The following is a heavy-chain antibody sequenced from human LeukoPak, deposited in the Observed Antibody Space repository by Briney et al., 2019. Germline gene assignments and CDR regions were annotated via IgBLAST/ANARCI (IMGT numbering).Heavy chain of an antibody. CDR1: GGSISSSSYY. CDR2: IYYSGST. CDR3: ARTLLAWYFDL. V-gene: IGHV4-39*07. Sequence: SETLSLTCTVAGGSISSSSYYWGWIRQPPGKGLEGIGSIYYSGSTYYNPSLKSRVTISVDTSKNQFSLKLSSVTAADTAVYYCARTLLAWYFDLWGRGTLVTVSS. D-gene: IGHD2-15*01. J-gene: IGHJ2*01.